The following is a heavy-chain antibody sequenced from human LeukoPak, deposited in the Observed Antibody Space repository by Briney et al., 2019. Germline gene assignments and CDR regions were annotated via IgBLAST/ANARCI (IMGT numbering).Heavy chain of an antibody. D-gene: IGHD1-26*01. V-gene: IGHV3-30*04. CDR2: ISYDGSNK. Sequence: TGGSLRLSCAGSGFIFSNYVLHWVRQAPGKGLEWVAVISYDGSNKYYADSVKGRFTISRDNSKNTLYLQMNSLRAEDTAVYYCARGKLFDYWGQGTLVTVSS. CDR1: GFIFSNYV. CDR3: ARGKLFDY. J-gene: IGHJ4*02.